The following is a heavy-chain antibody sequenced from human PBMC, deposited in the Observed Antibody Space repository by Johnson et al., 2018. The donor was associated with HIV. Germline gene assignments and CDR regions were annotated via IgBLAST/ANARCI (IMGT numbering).Heavy chain of an antibody. V-gene: IGHV3-33*06. D-gene: IGHD6-6*01. CDR3: AKDGEYSSPGAFDI. CDR1: GFTFSSYG. Sequence: QVQLVESGGGVVQPGRSLRLSCAASGFTFSSYGMHWVRQAPGKGLEWVAVIWYDGSNKYYADSVKGRFTISRDNSKNTLYLQMNSLRAEDTAVYYCAKDGEYSSPGAFDIWGQGTVVTVSS. J-gene: IGHJ3*02. CDR2: IWYDGSNK.